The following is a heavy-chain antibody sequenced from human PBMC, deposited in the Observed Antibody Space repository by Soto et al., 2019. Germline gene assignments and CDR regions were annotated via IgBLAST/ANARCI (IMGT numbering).Heavy chain of an antibody. CDR2: ISGSSSMI. V-gene: IGHV3-48*01. CDR3: ARDLNPRQEMLYALLGY. Sequence: VQLVESGGGLVQPGGSLRLSCAASGFTFSSYSMNWVRQAPGKGLEWVSYISGSSSMIYYADSVKGRFTISRDNAKTSLYLQMNSLRAEDTAVYYCARDLNPRQEMLYALLGYWGQGTLVTVSS. J-gene: IGHJ4*02. CDR1: GFTFSSYS. D-gene: IGHD2-8*01.